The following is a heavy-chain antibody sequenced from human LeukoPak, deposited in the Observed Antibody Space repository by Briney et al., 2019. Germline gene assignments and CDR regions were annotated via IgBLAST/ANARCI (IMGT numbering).Heavy chain of an antibody. CDR3: AIRSGWYDES. V-gene: IGHV1-8*01. D-gene: IGHD6-19*01. CDR1: GYTFTSYD. CDR2: MTPNSGNT. J-gene: IGHJ4*02. Sequence: GAXVKVSCKASGYTFTSYDINWVRQAPGQGLEWMGWMTPNSGNTVYAKKFQGRVTMTRNTSISTAYMELSSLRSEDTAVYYCAIRSGWYDESWGQGTLVTVSS.